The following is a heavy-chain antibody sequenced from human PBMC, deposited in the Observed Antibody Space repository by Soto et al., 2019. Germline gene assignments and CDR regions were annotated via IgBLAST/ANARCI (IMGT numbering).Heavy chain of an antibody. CDR3: ATLPPRIVVVKTELPT. Sequence: QVQLRESGPGMVRPSGTLSLTCTVSGTSIRSTFWWTWVRQPPGKWLEWIGEIYHTGSTKYNPSLKRRVTISVDKANNQFSLELRTVTVADTAVYYCATLPPRIVVVKTELPTWGQGTLVIVSS. V-gene: IGHV4-4*02. CDR2: IYHTGST. J-gene: IGHJ4*02. D-gene: IGHD2-15*01. CDR1: GTSIRSTFW.